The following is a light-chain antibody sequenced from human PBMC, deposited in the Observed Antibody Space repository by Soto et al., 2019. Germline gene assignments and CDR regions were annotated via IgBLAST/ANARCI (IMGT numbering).Light chain of an antibody. Sequence: QSALAQPASVSGSPGQSITISCTGTSNDIGGYDYVSWYQHHPGIAPKLIIYDVSDRPSGVSNRFSGSKSGNTASLTISGLQAEDEAEYYCNSYTTTSPLDVFGSGTKVTVL. J-gene: IGLJ1*01. CDR1: SNDIGGYDY. CDR2: DVS. V-gene: IGLV2-14*03. CDR3: NSYTTTSPLDV.